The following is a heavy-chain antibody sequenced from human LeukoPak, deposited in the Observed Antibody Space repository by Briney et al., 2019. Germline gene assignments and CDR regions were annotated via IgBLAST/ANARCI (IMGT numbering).Heavy chain of an antibody. CDR3: ARERHTMVPGIDF. D-gene: IGHD3-10*01. CDR2: IYHSGGT. V-gene: IGHV4-30-4*08. Sequence: PSQTLSLTCTVSGDSISSGVYFWSWIRQPPGKGLEWIGYIYHSGGTYYNPSLKSRVSISVDTSKNQFFLKLNSVTSADTAVYYCARERHTMVPGIDFWGQGTLVTVSS. CDR1: GDSISSGVYF. J-gene: IGHJ4*02.